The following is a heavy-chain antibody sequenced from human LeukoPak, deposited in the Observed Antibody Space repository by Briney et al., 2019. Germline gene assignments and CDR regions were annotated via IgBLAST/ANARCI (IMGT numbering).Heavy chain of an antibody. CDR2: ISSGSSYI. V-gene: IGHV3-21*01. J-gene: IGHJ4*02. D-gene: IGHD3-22*01. CDR3: ARGYYSLGYFDN. CDR1: GFTFNSYS. Sequence: GGSLRLSCAASGFTFNSYSMNWVRQAPGKGLEWVSSISSGSSYIFYADSVKGRFTISRDNAKNSLYLQMNSLRAEDTAVYYCARGYYSLGYFDNWGQGTLVTVSS.